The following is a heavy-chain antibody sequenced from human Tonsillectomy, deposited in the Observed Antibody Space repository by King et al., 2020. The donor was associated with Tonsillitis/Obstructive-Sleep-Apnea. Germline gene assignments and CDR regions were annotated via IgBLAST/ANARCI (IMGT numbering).Heavy chain of an antibody. J-gene: IGHJ4*02. Sequence: QLQESGPGLVKPSETLSLTCSVSGGSISSFYWSWIRQPPGKGLEWLGYISYSGSTNYNPPLKSRVTISVDTSKNQFSLKLSSVTAADTDVYYCARDSGGSLDYWGQGTLVTVSS. V-gene: IGHV4-59*01. CDR3: ARDSGGSLDY. D-gene: IGHD1-26*01. CDR2: ISYSGST. CDR1: GGSISSFY.